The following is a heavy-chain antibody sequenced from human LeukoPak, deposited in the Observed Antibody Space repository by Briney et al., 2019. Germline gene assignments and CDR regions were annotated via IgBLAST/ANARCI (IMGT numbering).Heavy chain of an antibody. D-gene: IGHD6-19*01. J-gene: IGHJ4*02. CDR1: GGTFSSYA. CDR3: ARGDQWLGPMYYSDY. Sequence: ASVKVSCKAAGGTFSSYAISWVRQAPGQGLEWMGGIIPIFGTANYAQKFQGRVTITADESTSTAYMELSSLRSEDTAVYYCARGDQWLGPMYYSDYWGQGTLVTVSS. V-gene: IGHV1-69*13. CDR2: IIPIFGTA.